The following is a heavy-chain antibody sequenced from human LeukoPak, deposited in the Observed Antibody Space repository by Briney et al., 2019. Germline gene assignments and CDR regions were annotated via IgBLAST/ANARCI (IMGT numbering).Heavy chain of an antibody. CDR2: IWYDGSNK. CDR1: GFSFSNHG. J-gene: IGHJ4*02. CDR3: AKDKGGIAVAGNFDY. Sequence: GGSLRLSCAASGFSFSNHGMHWVRQAPGKGREWVAVIWYDGSNKYYADSVKGRFTISRDNSKNTLYLQMNSLRAEDTAVYYCAKDKGGIAVAGNFDYWGQGTLVTVSS. V-gene: IGHV3-33*06. D-gene: IGHD6-19*01.